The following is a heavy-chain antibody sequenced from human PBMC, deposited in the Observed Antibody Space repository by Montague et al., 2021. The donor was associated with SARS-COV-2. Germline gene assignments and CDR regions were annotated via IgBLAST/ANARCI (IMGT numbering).Heavy chain of an antibody. D-gene: IGHD3-22*01. CDR1: GGSISIYY. Sequence: SETLSLTCTVSGGSISIYYWSWIRQSPGKRLEWNGYIHHTGSSNYSPSLKSRVTISLGTSRNQFSLKLSSVTAADTAVYYCARDGFYYDSSGEYLETGGFDNWGQGTLVTVSS. V-gene: IGHV4-59*01. J-gene: IGHJ4*02. CDR2: IHHTGSS. CDR3: ARDGFYYDSSGEYLETGGFDN.